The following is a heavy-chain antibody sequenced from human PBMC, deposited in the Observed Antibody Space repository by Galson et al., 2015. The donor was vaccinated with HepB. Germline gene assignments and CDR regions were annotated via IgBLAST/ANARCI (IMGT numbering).Heavy chain of an antibody. J-gene: IGHJ4*02. V-gene: IGHV1-2*02. CDR1: GFTFTGYY. Sequence: QSGAEVKKPGESLRISCKASGFTFTGYYLHWLRQAPGQGLEWMGWINPNTGGTNYAQKFQGRVTMTRDTSIRTAYMDLSRLTSDDTAVYYCARDGLGGAQWWGQGTLVTVSS. CDR3: ARDGLGGAQW. CDR2: INPNTGGT. D-gene: IGHD1-26*01.